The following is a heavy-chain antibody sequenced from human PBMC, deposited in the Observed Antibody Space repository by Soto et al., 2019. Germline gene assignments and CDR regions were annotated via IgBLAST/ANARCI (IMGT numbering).Heavy chain of an antibody. CDR2: ISDRGANT. J-gene: IGHJ4*02. D-gene: IGHD2-15*01. V-gene: IGHV3-23*01. CDR1: GFTFTSFA. CDR3: ASDIVVVVAATPDQTFDY. Sequence: PGGALRLSCAASGFTFTSFAMNWVRQAPGKGLEWVSTISDRGANTYYADSVKGRFTISRDNSKNTLYLQMNSLRAEDTAVYYCASDIVVVVAATPDQTFDYWGQGTLVTVSS.